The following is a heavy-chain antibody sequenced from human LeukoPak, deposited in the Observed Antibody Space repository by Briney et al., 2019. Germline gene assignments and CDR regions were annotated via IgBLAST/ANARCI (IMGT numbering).Heavy chain of an antibody. CDR2: INSDGSST. CDR1: GFTFSCYR. J-gene: IGHJ4*02. CDR3: ARGPRRYHNT. Sequence: PGGSLRLSCVASGFTFSCYRVLWVRPAPGKGLVWVSRINSDGSSTKCADSENGRFTISRDNSKNTLYLQMNSLRAEDTAVYYCARGPRRYHNTGGQGTRVTVSS. D-gene: IGHD1-14*01. V-gene: IGHV3-74*03.